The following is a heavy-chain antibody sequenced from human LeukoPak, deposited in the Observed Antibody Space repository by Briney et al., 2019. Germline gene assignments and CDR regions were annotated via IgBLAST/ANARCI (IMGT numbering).Heavy chain of an antibody. J-gene: IGHJ4*02. Sequence: GASVKVSCKASGYTFTDYYMHWVRQAPGQGLEWMGWINPNSGDTNYAQKFQGRVTMTRDTSISTAYMELSRLRSDDTALYYCASISHVRSGYYTVHFDYWGQGTLVTVSS. CDR3: ASISHVRSGYYTVHFDY. CDR1: GYTFTDYY. CDR2: INPNSGDT. D-gene: IGHD3-3*02. V-gene: IGHV1-2*02.